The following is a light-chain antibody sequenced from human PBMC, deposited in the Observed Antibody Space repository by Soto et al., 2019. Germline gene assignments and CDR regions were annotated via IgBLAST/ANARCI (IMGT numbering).Light chain of an antibody. V-gene: IGKV3-20*01. Sequence: VLTQSPGSLYLSPGERATLSCRASQSVTENYLAWYQQKPGRAPRILIYGASNRATGVPDRFSGSGSGTHFTLTISSLQPEDFATYYCQQSYRAVTFGQGTRLEIK. CDR1: QSVTENY. CDR3: QQSYRAVT. J-gene: IGKJ5*01. CDR2: GAS.